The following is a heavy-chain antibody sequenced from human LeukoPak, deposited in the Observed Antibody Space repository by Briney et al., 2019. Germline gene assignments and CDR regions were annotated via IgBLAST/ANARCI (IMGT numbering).Heavy chain of an antibody. V-gene: IGHV4-34*01. D-gene: IGHD5-24*01. CDR3: AVDRRY. CDR2: INHSGST. CDR1: GGSFSGYY. J-gene: IGHJ4*02. Sequence: SETLSLTCAVYGGSFSGYYWSWIRQPPGKGLEWIGEINHSGSTNYNPSLKSRVTISVDTSKNQFSLKLSSVTAADTAVYYCAVDRRYWGQGTLVTVSS.